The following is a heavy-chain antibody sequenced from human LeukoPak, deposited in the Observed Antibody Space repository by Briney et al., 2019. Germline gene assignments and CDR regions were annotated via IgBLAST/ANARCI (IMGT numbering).Heavy chain of an antibody. J-gene: IGHJ3*02. CDR2: ISGEGSTT. CDR3: AKAQHLSFDVFDS. CDR1: GFTFSNFW. V-gene: IGHV3-74*01. Sequence: PGGSLRLSCAASGFTFSNFWMFWVRQAPGKGPVWVSRISGEGSTTTYADSVKGRFTISRDNAKNMVYLQMNSLRPEDTALYYCAKAQHLSFDVFDSWGQGTMVTVSS. D-gene: IGHD3-3*02.